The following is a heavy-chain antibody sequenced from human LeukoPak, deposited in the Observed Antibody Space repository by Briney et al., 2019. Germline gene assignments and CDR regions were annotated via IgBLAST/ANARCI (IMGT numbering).Heavy chain of an antibody. Sequence: PSETLSLXCTVSGGSISSYYWSWIRQPPGKGLEWIGYIYYSGSTNYNPSLKSRVTISVDTSKNQFPLKLSSVTAADTAVYYCARVILVGDSSGYYYRAFDIWGQGTMVTVSS. CDR2: IYYSGST. V-gene: IGHV4-59*01. CDR1: GGSISSYY. J-gene: IGHJ3*02. CDR3: ARVILVGDSSGYYYRAFDI. D-gene: IGHD3-22*01.